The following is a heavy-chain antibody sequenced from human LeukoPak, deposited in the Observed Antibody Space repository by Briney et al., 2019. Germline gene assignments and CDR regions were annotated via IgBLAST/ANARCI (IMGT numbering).Heavy chain of an antibody. CDR1: GFTFSHHY. CDR3: ARDRHGYFDY. D-gene: IGHD6-13*01. CDR2: ISHNGETK. Sequence: PGGSQRLSCAASGFTFSHHYMIWLRQAPGKGLEAISYISHNGETKYYADSVKGRLSISRDNAKSSLYLQMNSLRVEDTAVYYCARDRHGYFDYWGQGTLVTVSS. J-gene: IGHJ4*02. V-gene: IGHV3-11*01.